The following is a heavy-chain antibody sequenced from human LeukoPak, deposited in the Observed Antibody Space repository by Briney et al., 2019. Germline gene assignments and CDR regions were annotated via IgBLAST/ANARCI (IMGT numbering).Heavy chain of an antibody. CDR3: RLWFGELSYDY. D-gene: IGHD3-10*01. J-gene: IGHJ4*02. CDR2: IDWDDDK. Sequence: SGPTLVNPTQTLTLTCTFSGFSLSTSGVGVGWIRQPPGKALEWLARIDWDDDKFYSTSLKTRLTISKDTSKNQVVLTMTNMDPVDTATYYCRLWFGELSYDYWGQGTLVTVSS. CDR1: GFSLSTSGVG. V-gene: IGHV2-70*04.